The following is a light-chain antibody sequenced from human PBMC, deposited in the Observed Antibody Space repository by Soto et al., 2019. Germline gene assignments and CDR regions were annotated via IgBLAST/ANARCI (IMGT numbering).Light chain of an antibody. CDR2: EVS. CDR1: SSDIGGYKY. Sequence: QSALTQPASVSGSPGQSITISCTGSSSDIGGYKYVSWYQQQPGKAPKLIIYEVSSRPSGVSNRFSGSKSGNTASLTISGLQADDEAHYYCSSYASDNRDYVFGTGTKVTVL. J-gene: IGLJ1*01. CDR3: SSYASDNRDYV. V-gene: IGLV2-14*01.